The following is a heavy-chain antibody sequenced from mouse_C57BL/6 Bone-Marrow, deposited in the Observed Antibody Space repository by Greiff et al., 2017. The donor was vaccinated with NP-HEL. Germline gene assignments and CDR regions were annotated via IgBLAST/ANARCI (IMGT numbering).Heavy chain of an antibody. CDR3: ARWAPITTVVARRYFDV. J-gene: IGHJ1*03. V-gene: IGHV1-4*01. D-gene: IGHD1-1*01. Sequence: QVQLQQSGAELARPGASVKMSCKASGYTFTSYTMHWVKQRPGQGLEWIGYINPSSGYTKYNQKFKDKATLTADESSSTAYMQLSSLTSEDSAVYYCARWAPITTVVARRYFDVWGTGTTVTVSS. CDR1: GYTFTSYT. CDR2: INPSSGYT.